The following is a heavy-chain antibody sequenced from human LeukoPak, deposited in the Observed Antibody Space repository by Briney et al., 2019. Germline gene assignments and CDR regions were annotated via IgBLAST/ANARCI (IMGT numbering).Heavy chain of an antibody. V-gene: IGHV1-2*04. CDR2: INPNSGGT. CDR1: GYTFTGYY. D-gene: IGHD1-1*01. Sequence: ASVKVSCKASGYTFTGYYMHWVRQAPGQGLEWMGWINPNSGGTNYAQKFQGWVTMTRDTTISTAYMELSRLRSDDTAVYYCARAERSGPYGMDVWGQGTTVTVSS. CDR3: ARAERSGPYGMDV. J-gene: IGHJ6*02.